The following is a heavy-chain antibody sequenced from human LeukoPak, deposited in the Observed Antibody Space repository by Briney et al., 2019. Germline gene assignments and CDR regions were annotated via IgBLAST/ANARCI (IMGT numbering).Heavy chain of an antibody. CDR1: GFTFSSYA. CDR3: SKAGDTNYYRYGDY. J-gene: IGHJ4*02. CDR2: ISGSGGST. V-gene: IGHV3-23*01. Sequence: GGSLRLSCAASGFTFSSYAMSWVRQAPGKGLEWVSAISGSGGSTYYADSVKGRFTISRDNSKNTLYLQMNNLRGEDTALYYCSKAGDTNYYRYGDYWGQGTLVTVSS. D-gene: IGHD5-18*01.